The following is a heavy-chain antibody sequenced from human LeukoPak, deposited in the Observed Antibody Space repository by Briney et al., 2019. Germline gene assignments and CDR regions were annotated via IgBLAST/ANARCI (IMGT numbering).Heavy chain of an antibody. D-gene: IGHD3-10*01. J-gene: IGHJ4*02. V-gene: IGHV3-53*01. CDR3: AREDPYGSGKITLD. CDR1: GFTFSSYW. CDR2: IYSGGST. Sequence: PGGSLRLSCAASGFTFSSYWMSRVRQAPGKGLEWVSVIYSGGSTYYADSVKGRFTISRDNSKNTLYLQMNSLRAEDTAVYYCAREDPYGSGKITLDWGQGTLVTVSS.